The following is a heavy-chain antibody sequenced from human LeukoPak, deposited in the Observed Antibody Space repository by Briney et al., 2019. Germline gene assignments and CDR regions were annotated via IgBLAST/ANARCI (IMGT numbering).Heavy chain of an antibody. D-gene: IGHD3-10*02. J-gene: IGHJ6*04. CDR2: ISRNVGTI. CDR3: AELGITMIGGV. V-gene: IGHV3-48*03. Sequence: GGSLRLSCAASGFTFSSYNMDWVRQAPGKGLEWVSYISRNVGTIYYADSVKGRFTISRDNAKNSLYLQMNSLRAEDTAVYYCAELGITMIGGVWGKGTTVTISS. CDR1: GFTFSSYN.